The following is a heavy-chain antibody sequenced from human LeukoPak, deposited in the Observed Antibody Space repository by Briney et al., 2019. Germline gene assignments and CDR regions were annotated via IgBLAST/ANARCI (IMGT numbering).Heavy chain of an antibody. D-gene: IGHD3-22*01. CDR3: AKEGEGHITMMALLTRDLDY. Sequence: PGESLRLSCAASGFTFSNYAMSWVRQAPGKGLEWVSTISGSGHNTYYADSVKGRFTISRDNSKNTLYLQMNSLKAEDTAVYYCAKEGEGHITMMALLTRDLDYWGQGTLVTVSS. V-gene: IGHV3-23*01. J-gene: IGHJ4*02. CDR2: ISGSGHNT. CDR1: GFTFSNYA.